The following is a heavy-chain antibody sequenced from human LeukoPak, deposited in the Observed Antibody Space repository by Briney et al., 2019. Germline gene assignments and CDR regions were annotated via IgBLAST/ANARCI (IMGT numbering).Heavy chain of an antibody. CDR1: GGSFSGYY. D-gene: IGHD5-18*01. J-gene: IGHJ6*03. V-gene: IGHV4-59*01. Sequence: PSETLSLTCAVYGGSFSGYYWSWIRQPPGKGLEWIGYIYYSGSTNYNPSLKSRVTISVDTSKNQLPLKLSSVTAADTAVYDCARDQIQLSPTNYYYYYKDVWGKGTTVTISS. CDR2: IYYSGST. CDR3: ARDQIQLSPTNYYYYYKDV.